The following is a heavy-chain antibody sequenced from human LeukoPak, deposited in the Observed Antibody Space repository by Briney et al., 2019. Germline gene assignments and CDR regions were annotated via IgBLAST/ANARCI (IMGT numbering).Heavy chain of an antibody. Sequence: GGSLRLSCGASGFTFSSYWVHWVRQAPGKGLVWISRINSDGSTTSYADSVKGRFTISRDNAKNTLYLQMNSLRAEDTAVYYCARGSYYGQDYWGQGTLVTVSS. CDR3: ARGSYYGQDY. D-gene: IGHD1-26*01. CDR2: INSDGSTT. J-gene: IGHJ4*02. CDR1: GFTFSSYW. V-gene: IGHV3-74*01.